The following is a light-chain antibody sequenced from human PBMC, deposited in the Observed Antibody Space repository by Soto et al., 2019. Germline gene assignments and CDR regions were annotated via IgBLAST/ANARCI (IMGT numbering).Light chain of an antibody. CDR1: QSVLHSSNNKNY. J-gene: IGKJ1*01. Sequence: DIVMTQSPDSLAVSLGERATINCKSSQSVLHSSNNKNYLAWYQQKPGQPPKLLIYWASTRESGVPDRFSGSGSGTDFTLTISSMQAEDVAVYYCQQYYNVPPTFGQGNKVEI. CDR2: WAS. CDR3: QQYYNVPPT. V-gene: IGKV4-1*01.